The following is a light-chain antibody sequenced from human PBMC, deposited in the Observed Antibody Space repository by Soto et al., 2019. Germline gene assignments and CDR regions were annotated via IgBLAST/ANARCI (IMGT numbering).Light chain of an antibody. CDR3: QQYVSPPQT. CDR2: WAS. V-gene: IGKV4-1*01. CDR1: QSVLYSSNNKNY. J-gene: IGKJ1*01. Sequence: DIVMTQSPDSLAVSLGERATINCKSSQSVLYSSNNKNYLAWYQQKPGQPPKLLIYWASTRESGVPDRFSGSGSGTDFTLTISSLQAEDVAVYYCQQYVSPPQTFGQGPRVEIK.